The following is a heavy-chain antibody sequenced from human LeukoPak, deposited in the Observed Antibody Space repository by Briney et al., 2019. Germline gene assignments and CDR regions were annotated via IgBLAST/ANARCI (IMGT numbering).Heavy chain of an antibody. CDR2: ISGGGGST. V-gene: IGHV3-23*01. D-gene: IGHD4-23*01. CDR3: AKGGKWDVTPFDY. J-gene: IGHJ4*02. Sequence: GGSLRLSCAASGFTFTSYSVNWVRQAPGKGLEWVSTISGGGGSTYYADSVKGRFTISRDNSKNTLYLQVNSLRAEDTAVYYCAKGGKWDVTPFDYWGQGTLVTVSS. CDR1: GFTFTSYS.